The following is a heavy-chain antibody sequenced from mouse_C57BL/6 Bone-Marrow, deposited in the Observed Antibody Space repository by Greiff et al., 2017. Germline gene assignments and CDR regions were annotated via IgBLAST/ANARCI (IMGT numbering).Heavy chain of an antibody. Sequence: QVHVKQPGAELVMPGASVKLSCKASGYTFTSYWMHWVKQRPGQGLEWIGEIDPSDSYTNYNQKFKGKSTLTVDKSSSTAYMQLSSLTSEDSAVYYCARSPYYYGSCYYAMDYWGQGTSVTVSS. V-gene: IGHV1-69*01. CDR1: GYTFTSYW. D-gene: IGHD1-1*01. CDR2: IDPSDSYT. J-gene: IGHJ4*01. CDR3: ARSPYYYGSCYYAMDY.